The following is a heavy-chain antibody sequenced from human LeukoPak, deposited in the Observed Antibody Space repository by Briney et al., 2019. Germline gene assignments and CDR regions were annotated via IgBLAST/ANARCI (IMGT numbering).Heavy chain of an antibody. CDR2: INSDGSST. Sequence: PGGSLTLSRVASGFTFSRYWMHWVRQAPAKGLVGVSRINSDGSSTSYADSVKGRFTISRDNAKNTLYLQMNSLRAEDTAVYYCARDLGPSVVAANSGYWGQGTLVTVSS. D-gene: IGHD2-15*01. CDR3: ARDLGPSVVAANSGY. CDR1: GFTFSRYW. J-gene: IGHJ4*02. V-gene: IGHV3-74*01.